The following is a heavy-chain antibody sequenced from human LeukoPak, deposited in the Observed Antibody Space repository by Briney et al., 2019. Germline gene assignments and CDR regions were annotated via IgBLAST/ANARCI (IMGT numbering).Heavy chain of an antibody. CDR2: IYYSGST. CDR1: GGSISSGGYY. D-gene: IGHD3-22*01. CDR3: AGSSGYYYLFDY. V-gene: IGHV4-31*03. Sequence: SETLSLTCTVSGGSISSGGYYWSWIRQHPGKGLEWIGYIYYSGSTYYNPSLKSRVTISVDTSKNQFSLKLSSVTAADTAVYYCAGSSGYYYLFDYWGQGTLVTASS. J-gene: IGHJ4*02.